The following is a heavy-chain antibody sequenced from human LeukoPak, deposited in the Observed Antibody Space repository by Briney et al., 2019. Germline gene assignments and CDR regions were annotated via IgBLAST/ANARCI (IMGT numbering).Heavy chain of an antibody. Sequence: GGSLRLSCAASGCTFSSYAMSWVRQAPGKGLEWVSAISGSGGSTYYADSVKGRFTISRDNSKNTLYLQMNSLRAEDTAVYYCAKDLAVAVDGYFDYWGQGTLVTVSS. J-gene: IGHJ4*02. CDR2: ISGSGGST. D-gene: IGHD6-19*01. CDR1: GCTFSSYA. V-gene: IGHV3-23*01. CDR3: AKDLAVAVDGYFDY.